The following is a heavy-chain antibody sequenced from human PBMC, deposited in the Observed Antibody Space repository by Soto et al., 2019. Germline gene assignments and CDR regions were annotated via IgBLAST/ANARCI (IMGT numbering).Heavy chain of an antibody. J-gene: IGHJ4*02. CDR2: ISSTTNYI. CDR1: GFTFTRYS. Sequence: EVQLVESGGGLVKPGGSLRLSCAASGFTFTRYSMNWVRQAPGKGLEWVSSISSTTNYIYYGDSMKGRFTISRDNAKNSLYLETKSPRAEDTAVYYCARESEDLTSNFDYWGQGTLVTVSS. CDR3: ARESEDLTSNFDY. V-gene: IGHV3-21*06.